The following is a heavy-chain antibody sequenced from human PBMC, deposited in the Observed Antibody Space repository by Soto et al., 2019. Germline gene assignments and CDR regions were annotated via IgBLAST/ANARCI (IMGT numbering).Heavy chain of an antibody. D-gene: IGHD6-13*01. J-gene: IGHJ5*02. CDR2: IWYDGSNK. CDR3: ARDLAAAPQNWFDP. CDR1: GFTFSSYG. Sequence: GGSLRLSCAASGFTFSSYGMHWVRQAPGKGLEWVAVIWYDGSNKYYADSVKGRFTISRDNSKNTLYLQMNSLRAEDTAVYYCARDLAAAPQNWFDPWGQGTLVTVSS. V-gene: IGHV3-33*01.